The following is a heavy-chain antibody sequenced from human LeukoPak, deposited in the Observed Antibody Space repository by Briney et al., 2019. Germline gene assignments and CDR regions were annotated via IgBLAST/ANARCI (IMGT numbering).Heavy chain of an antibody. CDR3: AKDGTMVRGLIILNIGDHYYMDV. J-gene: IGHJ6*03. CDR1: GFTFSSHG. D-gene: IGHD3-10*01. V-gene: IGHV3-30*02. Sequence: PGGPLRLSCAASGFTFSSHGMHWVRQAPGRGLEWVAFIRYDGSNKYYADSVKGRFTISRDNSKNTLYLQMNSLRAEDTAVYYCAKDGTMVRGLIILNIGDHYYMDVWGKGTTVTVSS. CDR2: IRYDGSNK.